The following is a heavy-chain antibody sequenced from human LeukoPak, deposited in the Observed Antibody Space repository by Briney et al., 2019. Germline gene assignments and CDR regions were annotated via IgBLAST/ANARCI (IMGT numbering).Heavy chain of an antibody. Sequence: ASVKVSCKASGYTFTGYYMHWVQQAPGQGLEWMGWINPNSGGTNYAQKFQGRVTMTRDTSISTAYMELSRLRSDDTAVYYCARDSDTVTNYWYFDLWGRGTLVTVSS. J-gene: IGHJ2*01. CDR1: GYTFTGYY. CDR2: INPNSGGT. CDR3: ARDSDTVTNYWYFDL. V-gene: IGHV1-2*02. D-gene: IGHD4-11*01.